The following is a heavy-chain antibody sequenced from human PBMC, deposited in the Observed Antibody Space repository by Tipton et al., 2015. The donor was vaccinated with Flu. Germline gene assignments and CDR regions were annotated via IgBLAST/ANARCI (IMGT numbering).Heavy chain of an antibody. CDR3: ARAPHGSSSYYYYMDV. V-gene: IGHV3-23*01. CDR2: ISGSGGST. Sequence: SLRLSCAASGFTFSSYAMSWVRQAPGKGLEWVSAISGSGGSTYYADSVKGRFTISRDNSKNTLYLQMNSLRAEDTAVYYCARAPHGSSSYYYYMDVWGKGTTVTVSS. J-gene: IGHJ6*03. D-gene: IGHD6-13*01. CDR1: GFTFSSYA.